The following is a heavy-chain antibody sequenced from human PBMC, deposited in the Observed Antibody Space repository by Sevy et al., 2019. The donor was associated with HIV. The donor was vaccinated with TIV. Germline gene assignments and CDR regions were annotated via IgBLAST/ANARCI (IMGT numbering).Heavy chain of an antibody. CDR1: GGTFSSYA. CDR2: IIPIFGTA. D-gene: IGHD3-10*01. V-gene: IGHV1-69*13. Sequence: ASVKVSCKASGGTFSSYAISWVRQAPGQGLEWMGGIIPIFGTANYAQKFQGRVTITADESTSTAYMELSSLRSEDTAMYYCARETYYGSGSYYNTGANYYYYGMDVWGQGTTVTVSS. CDR3: ARETYYGSGSYYNTGANYYYYGMDV. J-gene: IGHJ6*02.